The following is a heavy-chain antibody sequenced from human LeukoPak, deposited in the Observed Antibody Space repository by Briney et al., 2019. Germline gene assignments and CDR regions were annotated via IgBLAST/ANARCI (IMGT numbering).Heavy chain of an antibody. CDR3: ARHPYGLNKYYMDV. Sequence: GESLKTSCKGSRYSFTSYWIGWVRQMPGKGLEWMGTVYPGDSDTRYSPSFQGQVTISADKSISTAYLQWSSLKASDTAMYYCARHPYGLNKYYMDVWGKGTTVTVSS. CDR2: VYPGDSDT. D-gene: IGHD4-17*01. J-gene: IGHJ6*03. V-gene: IGHV5-51*01. CDR1: RYSFTSYW.